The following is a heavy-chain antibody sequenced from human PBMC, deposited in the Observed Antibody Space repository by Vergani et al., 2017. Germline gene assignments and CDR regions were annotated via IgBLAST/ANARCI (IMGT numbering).Heavy chain of an antibody. V-gene: IGHV3-30*03. J-gene: IGHJ4*02. CDR1: GFTFSSYG. D-gene: IGHD3-22*01. CDR3: AGGRSITMIDEFFDD. CDR2: ISYDGSNK. Sequence: QVQLVESGGGVVQPGRSLRLSCAASGFTFSSYGMHWVRQAPGKGLEWVAVISYDGSNKYYADSVKGRFTISRDNAKNSLYLQMNSLRAEDTAVYYCAGGRSITMIDEFFDDWGQGTLVTVSS.